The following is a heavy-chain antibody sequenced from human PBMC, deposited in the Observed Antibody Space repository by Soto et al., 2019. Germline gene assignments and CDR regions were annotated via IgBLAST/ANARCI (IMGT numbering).Heavy chain of an antibody. CDR1: GFNFDGYA. Sequence: PGGSLRLSCAASGFNFDGYAMHWVRQAPGKGLEWVSGISWNSGDTDYVDSVKGRFTISRDNAKNSLYLQMNSLRPEDTAFYYCAKDRIAARGFAFDYWGQGTLVTVSS. CDR3: AKDRIAARGFAFDY. V-gene: IGHV3-9*01. J-gene: IGHJ4*02. D-gene: IGHD6-25*01. CDR2: ISWNSGDT.